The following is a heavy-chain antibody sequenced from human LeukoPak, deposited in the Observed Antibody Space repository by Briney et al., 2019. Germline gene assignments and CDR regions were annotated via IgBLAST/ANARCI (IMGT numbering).Heavy chain of an antibody. Sequence: GGSLRLSCAASGFTFRSFWMHWVRQDPGKGLVWVSHMNGDGTSISYADSVKGRFTISRDNAKNTLYLQMNGLKAEDTAVYYCARSATDAFDIWGQGTMVTVSS. D-gene: IGHD3-3*01. CDR1: GFTFRSFW. CDR2: MNGDGTSI. J-gene: IGHJ3*02. V-gene: IGHV3-74*01. CDR3: ARSATDAFDI.